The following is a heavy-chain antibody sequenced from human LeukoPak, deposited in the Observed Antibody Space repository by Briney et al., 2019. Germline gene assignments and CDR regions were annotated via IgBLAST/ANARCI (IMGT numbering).Heavy chain of an antibody. Sequence: GGSLRLSCVASGITFSAYWMSWVRQAPGKGLEWVANIKQEGSEKYYVDSVKGRFTISRDDPKNSVYLQMNSLRVEDTAVYYCASDGGPFDYWGQGTLVTVSS. D-gene: IGHD2-15*01. V-gene: IGHV3-7*04. CDR2: IKQEGSEK. J-gene: IGHJ4*02. CDR1: GITFSAYW. CDR3: ASDGGPFDY.